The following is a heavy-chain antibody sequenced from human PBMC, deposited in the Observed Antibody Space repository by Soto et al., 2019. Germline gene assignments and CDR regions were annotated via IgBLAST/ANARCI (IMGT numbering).Heavy chain of an antibody. CDR1: GFSISSDA. CDR3: AKRQSGNFGPFDS. V-gene: IGHV3-23*01. D-gene: IGHD2-21*02. Sequence: PGGSLRLSCAASGFSISSDAMSWVRQAPGKGLEWVSGISGSGANTNYADSVKGRFAIPIDNSKNTLYLQMSSLRAEDTAVYSCAKRQSGNFGPFDSWGQGTLVTVSS. CDR2: ISGSGANT. J-gene: IGHJ4*02.